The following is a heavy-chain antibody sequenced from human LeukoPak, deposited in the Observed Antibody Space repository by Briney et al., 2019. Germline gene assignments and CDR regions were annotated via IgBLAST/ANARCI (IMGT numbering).Heavy chain of an antibody. Sequence: GGSLRLSCAASGFTFSDYYMSWIRQAPGKGLEWVSYISSSGSTIYYADSVKGRFTISRDNAKNSLYLQMNSLRAEDTAVYYCAREMPPSTRGYNYGYGVVPDYWGQGTLVTVSS. CDR1: GFTFSDYY. CDR3: AREMPPSTRGYNYGYGVVPDY. V-gene: IGHV3-11*01. J-gene: IGHJ4*02. D-gene: IGHD5-18*01. CDR2: ISSSGSTI.